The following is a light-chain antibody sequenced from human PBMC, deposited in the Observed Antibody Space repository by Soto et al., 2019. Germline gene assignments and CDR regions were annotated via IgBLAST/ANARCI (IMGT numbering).Light chain of an antibody. CDR3: SSYTITSTYV. Sequence: SALTQPASVYGSPGQSITISCTGTSSDVGGYNYVSWYQQHPGKAPKLMIYEVSDRPSGVSNRFSGSKSGNTASLTISGLQAEDEADYYCSSYTITSTYVFGTGTKV. J-gene: IGLJ1*01. V-gene: IGLV2-14*01. CDR1: SSDVGGYNY. CDR2: EVS.